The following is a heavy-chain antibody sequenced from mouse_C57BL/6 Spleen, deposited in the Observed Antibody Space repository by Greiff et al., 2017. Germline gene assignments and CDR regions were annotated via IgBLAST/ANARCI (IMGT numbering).Heavy chain of an antibody. D-gene: IGHD2-4*01. V-gene: IGHV10-3*01. J-gene: IGHJ4*01. CDR2: IRSKSSNYAT. CDR3: VRGWIHDYDDAMDY. CDR1: GFTFNTYA. Sequence: EVQVVESGGGLVQPKGSLKLSCAASGFTFNTYAMHWVRQAPGKGLEWVARIRSKSSNYATYYADSVKDRFTISRDDSQSMLYLQMNNLKTEDTAMYYCVRGWIHDYDDAMDYWGQGTSVTVSS.